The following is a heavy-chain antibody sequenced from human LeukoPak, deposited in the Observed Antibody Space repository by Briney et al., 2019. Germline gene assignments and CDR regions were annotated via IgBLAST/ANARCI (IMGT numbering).Heavy chain of an antibody. D-gene: IGHD6-19*01. J-gene: IGHJ4*02. Sequence: SETLSLTCTVSGGSISSYYWSWIRQPAGKGLEWIGRIYISGSTNYNPSLKSRVTMSVDTSKNQFSLKLSSVTAADTAVYYCARDFFSVAAEVYFDYWGQGTLVTVSS. V-gene: IGHV4-4*07. CDR2: IYISGST. CDR1: GGSISSYY. CDR3: ARDFFSVAAEVYFDY.